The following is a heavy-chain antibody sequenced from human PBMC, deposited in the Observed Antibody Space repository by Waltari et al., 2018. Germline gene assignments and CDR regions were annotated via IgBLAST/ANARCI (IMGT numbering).Heavy chain of an antibody. CDR1: GGSFSGYY. CDR3: ARPGAFVASRGNRFDY. Sequence: QVQLQQWGAGLLKPSETLSLTCAVHGGSFSGYYWNWIRQPPGKGLEWIGEINHSGSTNYNPSLKSRVIISVDTSKNQFSLKLSSVTAADTAVYFCARPGAFVASRGNRFDYWGQGTLVTVSS. J-gene: IGHJ4*02. CDR2: INHSGST. D-gene: IGHD1-1*01. V-gene: IGHV4-34*01.